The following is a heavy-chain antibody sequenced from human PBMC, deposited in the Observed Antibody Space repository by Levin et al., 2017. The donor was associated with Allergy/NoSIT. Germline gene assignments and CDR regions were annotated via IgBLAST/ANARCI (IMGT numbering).Heavy chain of an antibody. CDR1: GFTFSSSA. CDR2: ISGGST. Sequence: LSLTCAASGFTFSSSAMSWVRPAPGKGLEWVSFISGGSTYYADSVKGRFTISSDNSKNTLYLQMNSLAAEDTAVYYCARIAGEFDPWGQGTLVTGSS. J-gene: IGHJ5*02. V-gene: IGHV3-23*01. D-gene: IGHD2-21*01. CDR3: ARIAGEFDP.